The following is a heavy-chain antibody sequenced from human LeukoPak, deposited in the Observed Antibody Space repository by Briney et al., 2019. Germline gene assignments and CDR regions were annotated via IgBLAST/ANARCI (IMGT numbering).Heavy chain of an antibody. V-gene: IGHV3-74*01. CDR2: VNPDGSAT. J-gene: IGHJ4*02. CDR3: ARSLIGSDDY. D-gene: IGHD1-20*01. CDR1: GFTFRNSW. Sequence: GGSLRLSCAASGFTFRNSWMHWVRQGPGKGLVWVSRVNPDGSATTYADSVKGRFTISRDNAKNTLYLQMNSLRAEDTAVYYCARSLIGSDDYWGQGSQVTVSS.